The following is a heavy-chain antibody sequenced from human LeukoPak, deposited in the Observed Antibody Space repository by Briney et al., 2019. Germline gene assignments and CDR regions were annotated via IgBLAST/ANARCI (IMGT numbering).Heavy chain of an antibody. V-gene: IGHV3-23*01. CDR3: AKRGVVIRVILVGFHKEAYYFDS. D-gene: IGHD3-22*01. CDR2: ISGSGGST. Sequence: GSLRLSCAVPGITLSNYGMSWVRQAPGKGLEWVAGISGSGGSTNYADSVKGRFTISRDNPKNTLHLQMNSLRAEDTAVYFCAKRGVVIRVILVGFHKEAYYFDSWGQGALVTVSS. J-gene: IGHJ4*02. CDR1: GITLSNYG.